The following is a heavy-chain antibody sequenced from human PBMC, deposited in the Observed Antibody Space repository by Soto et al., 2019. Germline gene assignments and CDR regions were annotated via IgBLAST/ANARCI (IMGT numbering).Heavy chain of an antibody. Sequence: QAQVVQSGAEVRKPGSSVKLSCKASEGTFNSYAIAWVRQAPGQGLEWMGGIIPYYNTLYYAQKFQDRVTITADDSTNTVHMELSSLRSDDTAVYFCASGASRWYPYFFDSWAQGTLVTVSS. CDR1: EGTFNSYA. J-gene: IGHJ4*02. CDR2: IIPYYNTL. V-gene: IGHV1-69*01. D-gene: IGHD6-13*01. CDR3: ASGASRWYPYFFDS.